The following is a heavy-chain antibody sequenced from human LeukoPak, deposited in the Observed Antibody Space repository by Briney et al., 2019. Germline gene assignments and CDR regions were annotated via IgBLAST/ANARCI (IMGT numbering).Heavy chain of an antibody. J-gene: IGHJ6*02. Sequence: SVKVYCKASGGTFSSYAISWVRQAPGQGLEWMGRIIPILGIANYAQKFQGRVTITADKSTSTAYMELSSLRSEDTAVYYCARANLDIVVVPAGRDYYYYGMDVWGQGTTVTVSS. CDR3: ARANLDIVVVPAGRDYYYYGMDV. CDR2: IIPILGIA. D-gene: IGHD2-2*01. V-gene: IGHV1-69*04. CDR1: GGTFSSYA.